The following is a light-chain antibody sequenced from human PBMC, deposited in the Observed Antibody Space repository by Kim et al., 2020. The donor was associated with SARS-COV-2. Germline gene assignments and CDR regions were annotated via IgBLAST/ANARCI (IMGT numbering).Light chain of an antibody. CDR3: QQYGTSPTLT. V-gene: IGKV3-20*01. J-gene: IGKJ1*01. CDR2: GAS. CDR1: QTIKSSY. Sequence: EIVLTQSPGTLSLSPGERATLSCRASQTIKSSYLAWYQQKPGQAPRLLIYGASSRATGIPDRFSGSGSGPDFTLTISRLEPEDSAVYYCQQYGTSPTLTFAQVTNVDIK.